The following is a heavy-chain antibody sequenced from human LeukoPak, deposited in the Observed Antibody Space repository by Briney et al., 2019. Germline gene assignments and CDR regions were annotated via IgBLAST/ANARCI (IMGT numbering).Heavy chain of an antibody. V-gene: IGHV3-23*05. CDR2: FIGSDNKP. CDR1: GFTFSTYA. CDR3: ASGVPDCGAMDV. Sequence: PGGSLRLSCEASGFTFSTYAMTWVRQAPGKGLEWVSFIGSDNKPHHSESEKGRLAISRNNSKKTLFQHPLNLSGEDAAFYYCASGVPDCGAMDVWGQGTTVTVSS. D-gene: IGHD1-26*01. J-gene: IGHJ6*02.